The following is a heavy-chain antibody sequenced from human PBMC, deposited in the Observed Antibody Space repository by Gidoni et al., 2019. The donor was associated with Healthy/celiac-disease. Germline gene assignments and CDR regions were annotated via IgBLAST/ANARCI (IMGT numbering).Heavy chain of an antibody. CDR2: INHSGIP. CDR3: ARAGWFGEFLDY. CDR1: VGSFSGYY. D-gene: IGHD3-10*01. Sequence: QVQLQQWGAGLLKHSATLSLTCAVYVGSFSGYYWSWIRQPPGKGLELIGEINHSGIPIYNPSLKSRVTISVDTSKNQFAPKLSSVTAADTALDYCARAGWFGEFLDYWGQGTLVTVST. J-gene: IGHJ4*02. V-gene: IGHV4-34*01.